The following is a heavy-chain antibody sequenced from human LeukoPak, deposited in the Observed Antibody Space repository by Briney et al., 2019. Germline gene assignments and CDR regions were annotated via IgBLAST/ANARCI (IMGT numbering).Heavy chain of an antibody. CDR1: GGSISSYY. J-gene: IGHJ3*02. CDR3: ARGPTYYYDSSGYYTGAFDI. V-gene: IGHV4-59*12. Sequence: SETLSLTCTVSGGSISSYYWSWIRQPPGKGLEWIGYIYYSGSTYYNPSLKSRVTISVDTSKNQFSLKLSSVTAADTAVYYCARGPTYYYDSSGYYTGAFDIWGQGTMVTVSS. CDR2: IYYSGST. D-gene: IGHD3-22*01.